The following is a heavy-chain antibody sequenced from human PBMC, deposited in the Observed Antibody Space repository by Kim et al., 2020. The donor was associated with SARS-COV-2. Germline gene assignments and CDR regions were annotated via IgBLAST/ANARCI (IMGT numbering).Heavy chain of an antibody. CDR2: IYYSGST. V-gene: IGHV4-59*08. CDR1: GGSISSYY. D-gene: IGHD5-12*01. CDR3: ATYVDRGSQYYFDY. Sequence: SETLSLTCTVSGGSISSYYWSWIRQPPGKGLEWIGYIYYSGSTNYNPSLKSRVTISVDTSKNQFSLKLSSVTAADTAVYYCATYVDRGSQYYFDYWGQGTLVTVSS. J-gene: IGHJ4*02.